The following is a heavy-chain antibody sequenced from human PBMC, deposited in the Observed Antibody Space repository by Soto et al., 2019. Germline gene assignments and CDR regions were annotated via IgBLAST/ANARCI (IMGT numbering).Heavy chain of an antibody. CDR3: AKSYYDTTGFAVDP. D-gene: IGHD3-22*01. Sequence: PSETLSLTCTVSGASVGTGYWSWTRQPPGKGLEWIGFMYYSGSFNYNPSLRSRVTISVDTSKNQFSLKVTSVTADDTAVYFCAKSYYDTTGFAVDPWGRGTRVPVSS. J-gene: IGHJ5*02. CDR1: GASVGTGY. V-gene: IGHV4-59*02. CDR2: MYYSGSF.